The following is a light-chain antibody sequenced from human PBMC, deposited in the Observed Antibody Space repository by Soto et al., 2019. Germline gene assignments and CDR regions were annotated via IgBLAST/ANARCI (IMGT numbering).Light chain of an antibody. J-gene: IGKJ4*01. CDR1: QGIASY. CDR2: DAS. CDR3: QQYGNLPLT. V-gene: IGKV3-11*01. Sequence: EIVLTQSPATLSLSPGERATLSCRASQGIASYLAWYQQKPGQAPRLLIYDASNRATGIPARFSGSGSEIDFTLTISSLEPEDFAVYYCQQYGNLPLTFGGGTKVDIK.